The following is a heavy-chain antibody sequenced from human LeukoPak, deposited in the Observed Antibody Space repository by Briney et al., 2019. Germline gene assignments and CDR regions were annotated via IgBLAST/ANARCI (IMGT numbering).Heavy chain of an antibody. Sequence: SVKVSCKASGGTFSSYAISWVRQAPGQGLEWMGGIIPIFGTANYAQKFQGRVTITADKSTSTAYMELSSLRSEDTAVYYCAREYYGSGSYDYWGQGTLVTVSS. CDR3: AREYYGSGSYDY. D-gene: IGHD3-10*01. CDR1: GGTFSSYA. CDR2: IIPIFGTA. V-gene: IGHV1-69*06. J-gene: IGHJ4*02.